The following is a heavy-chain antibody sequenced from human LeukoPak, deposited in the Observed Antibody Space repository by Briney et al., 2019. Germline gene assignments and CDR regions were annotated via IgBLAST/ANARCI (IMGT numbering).Heavy chain of an antibody. Sequence: PSETLSLTCAVYGGSFSGYYWSWIRQPPGKGLEWIGEINHSGSTNYNPSLKSRVTISVDTSKNQFSLKLSSVTAADTAVYYCARGSDYYDSSSRIGGGFDYWGQGTLVTVSS. CDR3: ARGSDYYDSSSRIGGGFDY. V-gene: IGHV4-34*01. CDR2: INHSGST. D-gene: IGHD3-22*01. CDR1: GGSFSGYY. J-gene: IGHJ4*02.